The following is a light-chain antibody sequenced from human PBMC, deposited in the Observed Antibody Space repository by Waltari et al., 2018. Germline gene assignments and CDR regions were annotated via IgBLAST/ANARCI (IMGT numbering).Light chain of an antibody. J-gene: IGLJ3*02. CDR3: CSYAGSYTPWV. Sequence: QSALTQPRSVSGSPGQSVTTSCTGTSSDVGGFNYVSWYQQHPGNAPQLMIYDVSKRPSGVPDRFSGSKSGNTASLTISGLQAEDEADYYCCSYAGSYTPWVFGGGTKLTVL. CDR1: SSDVGGFNY. CDR2: DVS. V-gene: IGLV2-11*01.